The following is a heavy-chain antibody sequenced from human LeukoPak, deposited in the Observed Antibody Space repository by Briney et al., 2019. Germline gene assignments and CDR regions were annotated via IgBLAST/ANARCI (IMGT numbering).Heavy chain of an antibody. V-gene: IGHV3-30*18. CDR3: AKLGYGDSNFDY. D-gene: IGHD4-17*01. J-gene: IGHJ4*02. CDR1: GFTFSSYG. Sequence: GRSLRLSCAASGFTFSSYGMHWVRQAPGKGLEWVAVISYDGSNKYYADSVKGRFTISRDNSKNTLYLQMNSLRAEDTAVYYCAKLGYGDSNFDYWGQGTLVTVSS. CDR2: ISYDGSNK.